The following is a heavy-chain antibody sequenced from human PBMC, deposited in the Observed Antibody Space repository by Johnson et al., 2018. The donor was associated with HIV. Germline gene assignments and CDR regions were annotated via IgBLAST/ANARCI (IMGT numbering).Heavy chain of an antibody. J-gene: IGHJ3*02. V-gene: IGHV3-9*01. CDR2: ISWNSGSI. Sequence: VQLVESGGGLVQPGRSLRLSCAASGFTFDDYAMHWVRQAPGKGLAWVSGISWNSGSIGYADSVKGRFTISRDNAKNSLYLQMNSLRAEDTALYYCAKGDYDFWSGYYFGAFDIWGQGTMVTVSS. D-gene: IGHD3-3*01. CDR3: AKGDYDFWSGYYFGAFDI. CDR1: GFTFDDYA.